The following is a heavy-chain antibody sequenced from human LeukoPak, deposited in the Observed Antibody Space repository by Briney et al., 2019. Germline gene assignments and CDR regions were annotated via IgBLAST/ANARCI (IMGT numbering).Heavy chain of an antibody. CDR1: GGTFSSYA. J-gene: IGHJ6*02. V-gene: IGHV1-69*04. CDR3: ARRGATIGGYYGMDV. Sequence: GASVKVSCKASGGTFSSYAISWVRQAPGQGLEWMGRIIPILGIANYAQKSQGRVTITADKSTSTAYMELSSLRSEDAAVYYCARRGATIGGYYGMDVWGQGTTVTVSS. D-gene: IGHD5-12*01. CDR2: IIPILGIA.